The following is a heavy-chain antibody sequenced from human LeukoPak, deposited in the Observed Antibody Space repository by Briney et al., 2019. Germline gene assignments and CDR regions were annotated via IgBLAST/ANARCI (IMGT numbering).Heavy chain of an antibody. Sequence: GGSLRLSCAASGFTFSSHVVSWVRQAPGKGLEWVAFIRYDGSNKYYADSVKGRFTISRDNSKNTLYLQMNSLRAEDTAVYYCAKVDVTPIGWGQGTLVTVSS. J-gene: IGHJ4*02. CDR3: AKVDVTPIG. D-gene: IGHD4-23*01. CDR2: IRYDGSNK. CDR1: GFTFSSHV. V-gene: IGHV3-30*02.